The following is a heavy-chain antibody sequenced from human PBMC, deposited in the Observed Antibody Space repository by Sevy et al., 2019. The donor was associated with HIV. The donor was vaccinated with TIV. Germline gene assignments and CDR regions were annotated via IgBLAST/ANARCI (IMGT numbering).Heavy chain of an antibody. Sequence: SQTLSLTCAISGDSVSSNSAAWNWIRQSPSRGLEWLGRTYYRSKWYNDYAVSVKSRITINPDTSKNQFSLQLNSVTPXXXXVYYCARGQFLGGVXTAXXXXXXWGQGXLVTVSS. CDR3: ARGQFLGGVXTAXXXXXX. V-gene: IGHV6-1*01. CDR1: GDSVSSNSAA. CDR2: TYYRSKWYN. J-gene: IGHJ4*02. D-gene: IGHD3-16*01.